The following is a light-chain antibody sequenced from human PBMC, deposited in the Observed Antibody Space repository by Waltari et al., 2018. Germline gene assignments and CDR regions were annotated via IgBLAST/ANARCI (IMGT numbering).Light chain of an antibody. J-gene: IGLJ3*02. CDR2: RNN. CDR1: SSNIGSTY. Sequence: QSVLTQPPSASGTPGQRVTVSCSGSSSNIGSTYVYWYQQLPGTAPRLIIYRNNQRPAGFPDRFSGSKSGTSASLAISWLRSEDEADYYCATWDDSLSAWVFGGGTKLTVL. CDR3: ATWDDSLSAWV. V-gene: IGLV1-47*01.